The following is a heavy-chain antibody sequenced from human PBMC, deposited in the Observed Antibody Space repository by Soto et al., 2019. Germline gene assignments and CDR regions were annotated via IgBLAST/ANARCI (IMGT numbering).Heavy chain of an antibody. CDR2: LYHRGST. CDR3: AGARRRSVAGTWHRFSSSYFDY. J-gene: IGHJ4*02. Sequence: QVQLQESGPGLVKPSGTLSLTCAVSSGSISSSNWWSWVRQPPGRGLECIGELYHRGSTNYNPSLKSRVTISVDKSKNQFSLKLSSVTAADTAVYYCAGARRRSVAGTWHRFSSSYFDYWGQGTLVTVSS. V-gene: IGHV4-4*02. D-gene: IGHD6-19*01. CDR1: SGSISSSNW.